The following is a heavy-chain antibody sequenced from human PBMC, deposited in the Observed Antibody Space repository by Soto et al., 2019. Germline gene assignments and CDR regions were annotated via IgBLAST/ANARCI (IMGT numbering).Heavy chain of an antibody. Sequence: GGSLRLSCAASGFTFSSYAMSWVRQAPGKGLEWVSAISGSGGSTYYADSVKGRFTISRDNSKNTLYLQMNSLRAEDTAVYYCAKPKYSSGWYPLYTWGQGTLVTVSS. V-gene: IGHV3-23*01. CDR1: GFTFSSYA. CDR3: AKPKYSSGWYPLYT. D-gene: IGHD6-19*01. CDR2: ISGSGGST. J-gene: IGHJ4*02.